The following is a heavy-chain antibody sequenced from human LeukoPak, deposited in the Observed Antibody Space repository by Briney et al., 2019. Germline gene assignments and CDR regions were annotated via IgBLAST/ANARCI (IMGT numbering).Heavy chain of an antibody. J-gene: IGHJ6*02. CDR2: INPNSGGT. CDR1: GYTFTGYY. Sequence: ASVKVSCKASGYTFTGYYMHWVRQAPGQGLEWMGWINPNSGGTNYAQKFQGRVTMTRDTSISTAYMELSRLRSDDTAVYYCARDLGDTNYGMDVWGQGTTATVSS. CDR3: ARDLGDTNYGMDV. D-gene: IGHD5-18*01. V-gene: IGHV1-2*02.